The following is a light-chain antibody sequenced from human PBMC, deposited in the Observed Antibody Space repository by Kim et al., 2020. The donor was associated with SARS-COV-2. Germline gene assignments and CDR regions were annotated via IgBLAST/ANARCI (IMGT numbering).Light chain of an antibody. Sequence: ASVGDRVTITGRASQSIDSWLAWYQEKPGKAPKVLIYDASTLESGVPSRFSGSGSGTEFTLTISSLQPDDFATYYCQQYRSYPLTFGGGTKVDIK. CDR1: QSIDSW. CDR3: QQYRSYPLT. V-gene: IGKV1-5*01. CDR2: DAS. J-gene: IGKJ4*01.